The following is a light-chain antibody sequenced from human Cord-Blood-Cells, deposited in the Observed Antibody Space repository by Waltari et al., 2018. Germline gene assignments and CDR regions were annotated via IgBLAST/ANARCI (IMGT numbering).Light chain of an antibody. CDR3: QQYGSSPWT. CDR2: GST. V-gene: IGKV3-20*01. Sequence: TQSPCTLSLSPGEGATLSCRASQSVSSSYLAWHQQTPGQAPRLLTCGSTSRATSIPDRCSGSGSGTDFTLTISRLEAEDAAVYCCQQYGSSPWTFGQGTKVEIK. CDR1: QSVSSSY. J-gene: IGKJ1*01.